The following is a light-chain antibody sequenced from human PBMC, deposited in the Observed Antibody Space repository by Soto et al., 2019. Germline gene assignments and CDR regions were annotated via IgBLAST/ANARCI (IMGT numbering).Light chain of an antibody. CDR1: SSDVGGYDY. J-gene: IGLJ2*01. CDR2: DVT. CDR3: ASYGGYYVV. Sequence: QSALTQPPSASGSPGQSVAISCIGTSSDVGGYDYVSWFQQNPGKAPKLMIYDVTKRPSGVPDRFSGSKSGNTASLTVSGLQAEDEAYYYCASYGGYYVVFGGGTKVTVL. V-gene: IGLV2-8*01.